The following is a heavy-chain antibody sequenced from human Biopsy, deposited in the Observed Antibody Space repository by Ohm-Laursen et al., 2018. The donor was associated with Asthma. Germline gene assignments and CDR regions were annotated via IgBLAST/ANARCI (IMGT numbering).Heavy chain of an antibody. D-gene: IGHD4-17*01. CDR1: GYSLTDLS. V-gene: IGHV1-24*01. CDR2: HDHEEGGT. J-gene: IGHJ4*02. CDR3: ASDFPKDYVRYNFQF. Sequence: ASVKVSCTISGYSLTDLSMHWVRQAPGQGLEWMGGHDHEEGGTVNARRFQGRVTMTEGTSTDTAYMELSSLSSDDTAVYYCASDFPKDYVRYNFQFWGQGILVTVSS.